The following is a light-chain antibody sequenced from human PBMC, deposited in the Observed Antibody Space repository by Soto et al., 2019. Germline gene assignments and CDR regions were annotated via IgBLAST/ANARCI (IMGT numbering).Light chain of an antibody. J-gene: IGLJ2*01. Sequence: QSALTQPASVSGSPGQSITISCTGTSSDVGGYNYVSWYQQHPGKAPKLMIYDVSNRPSGVSNRFSGSKSGNTASLTISGLQAEDEADYYCSSNTTSSPHVVFGGGTKLTVL. V-gene: IGLV2-14*01. CDR2: DVS. CDR1: SSDVGGYNY. CDR3: SSNTTSSPHVV.